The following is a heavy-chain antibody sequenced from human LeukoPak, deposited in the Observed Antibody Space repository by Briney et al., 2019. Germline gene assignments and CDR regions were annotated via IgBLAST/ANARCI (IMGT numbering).Heavy chain of an antibody. J-gene: IGHJ6*03. CDR1: GFSFSSYT. V-gene: IGHV3-21*01. D-gene: IGHD5-12*01. Sequence: GGSLRLSCAASGFSFSSYTMNWVRQAPGKGLEWVSSISISSSSIYYADSVKGRFTISRDNAKNSLYLQMKSLRAEDTAVYYCAKGGGYEAQYYYYYLDVWGKGTTVTISS. CDR2: ISISSSSI. CDR3: AKGGGYEAQYYYYYLDV.